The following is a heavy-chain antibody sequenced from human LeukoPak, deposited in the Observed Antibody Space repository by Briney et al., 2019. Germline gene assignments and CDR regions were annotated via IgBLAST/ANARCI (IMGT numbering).Heavy chain of an antibody. J-gene: IGHJ6*02. V-gene: IGHV4-39*01. CDR3: TRHWSEFYNYGMGV. CDR2: IFYGGNT. D-gene: IGHD3-3*01. CDR1: GGSIVSSTNY. Sequence: SETLSLTCTVLGGSIVSSTNYWAWVRQPPGKGLEWMGSIFYGGNTHYNPSLNSRVTMSVDTSKNEFSLKLTSVTAADTAVYYCTRHWSEFYNYGMGVWGHGTTVTVSS.